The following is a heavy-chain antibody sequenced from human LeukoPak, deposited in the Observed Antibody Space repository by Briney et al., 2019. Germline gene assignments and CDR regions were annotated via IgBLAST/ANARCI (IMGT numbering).Heavy chain of an antibody. J-gene: IGHJ4*02. CDR2: ISSSGSTI. CDR3: ARDRDTMVRGHRGYFGY. D-gene: IGHD3-10*01. CDR1: GFTFSSYE. Sequence: PGGSLRLSCAASGFTFSSYEMNWVRQAPGKGLEWVSYISSSGSTIYYADSVKGRFTISRDNAKNSLYLQMNSLRAEDTAVYYCARDRDTMVRGHRGYFGYWGQGTLVTVSS. V-gene: IGHV3-48*03.